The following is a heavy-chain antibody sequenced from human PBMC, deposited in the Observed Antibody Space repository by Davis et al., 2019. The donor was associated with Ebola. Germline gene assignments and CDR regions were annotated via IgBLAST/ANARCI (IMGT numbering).Heavy chain of an antibody. V-gene: IGHV3-30*03. CDR1: GFTFTTST. CDR2: ISSDGSRE. CDR3: ARDRGIIHYGMDV. Sequence: GESLKISCVASGFTFTTSTMHWVRQAPGKGLEWVALISSDGSREYYADSVEGRFTISRDNSKNTLYLQMNSLRAEDTAVYYCARDRGIIHYGMDVWGQGTTVTVSS. J-gene: IGHJ6*02. D-gene: IGHD1-14*01.